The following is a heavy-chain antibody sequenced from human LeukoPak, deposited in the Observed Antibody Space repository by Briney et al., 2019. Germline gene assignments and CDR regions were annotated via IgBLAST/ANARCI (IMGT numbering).Heavy chain of an antibody. D-gene: IGHD4-17*01. CDR3: AGDLTTVTTGYYYYYYMDV. V-gene: IGHV1-46*01. CDR1: GYTFTSYY. Sequence: ASVEVSCKASGYTFTSYYMHWVRQAPGQGVEWMGIINPSGGSTSYAQKFQGRVTMTRDTSTSTVYMELSSLRSEDTAVYYCAGDLTTVTTGYYYYYYMDVWGKGTTVTISS. J-gene: IGHJ6*03. CDR2: INPSGGST.